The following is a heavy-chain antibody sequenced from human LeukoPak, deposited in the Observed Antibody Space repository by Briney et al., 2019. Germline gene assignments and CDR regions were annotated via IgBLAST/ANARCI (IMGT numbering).Heavy chain of an antibody. V-gene: IGHV3-53*01. D-gene: IGHD3-22*01. CDR3: ARGIPDSSGYLGYFVL. CDR2: VYSGGSI. J-gene: IGHJ2*01. CDR1: GFTVSSNY. Sequence: GGSLRLSCAASGFTVSSNYISWVRQAPGKGLEWVSVVYSGGSIYYADSVKGRFTISRDNSKNTVYLQMNSLRAEDTAMYYCARGIPDSSGYLGYFVLWGRGTLVTVSS.